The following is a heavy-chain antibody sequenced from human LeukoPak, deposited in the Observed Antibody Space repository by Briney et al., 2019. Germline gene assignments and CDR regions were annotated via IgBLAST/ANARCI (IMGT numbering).Heavy chain of an antibody. D-gene: IGHD2-21*02. V-gene: IGHV4-38-2*01. J-gene: IGHJ5*02. CDR2: IYYSGST. CDR3: ARHDIVVVTAGFDP. Sequence: PSETLSLTCAVSGYSISSGYYWGWIRQPPGKGLEWIGSIYYSGSTYYNPSLKSRVTISVDTSKNQFSLKLSSVTAADTAVYYCARHDIVVVTAGFDPWGQGTLVTVSS. CDR1: GYSISSGYY.